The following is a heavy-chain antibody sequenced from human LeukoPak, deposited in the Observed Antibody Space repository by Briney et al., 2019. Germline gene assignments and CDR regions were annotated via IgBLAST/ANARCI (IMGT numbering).Heavy chain of an antibody. Sequence: GGSLRLSCAASGFTFSSYEMNWVRQAPGKGLEWVSYISGSGSTICYADSVKGRFTISRDNAKNSLYLQMNSLRAEDTAVYYCARYYDMDYWGQGTLVTVSS. CDR2: ISGSGSTI. J-gene: IGHJ4*02. V-gene: IGHV3-48*03. D-gene: IGHD3-9*01. CDR1: GFTFSSYE. CDR3: ARYYDMDY.